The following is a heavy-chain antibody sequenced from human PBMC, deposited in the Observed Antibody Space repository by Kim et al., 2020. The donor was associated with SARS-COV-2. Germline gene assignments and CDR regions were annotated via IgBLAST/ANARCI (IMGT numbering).Heavy chain of an antibody. Sequence: GGSLRLSCAASGFTFSSYGMHWVRQAPGKGLEWVAVISYDGSNKYYADSVKGRFTISRDNSKNTLYLQMNSLRAEDTAVYYCARDGGFGVHIHGMDVWGQGTTVTVSS. D-gene: IGHD3-10*01. CDR2: ISYDGSNK. J-gene: IGHJ6*02. CDR1: GFTFSSYG. V-gene: IGHV3-33*05. CDR3: ARDGGFGVHIHGMDV.